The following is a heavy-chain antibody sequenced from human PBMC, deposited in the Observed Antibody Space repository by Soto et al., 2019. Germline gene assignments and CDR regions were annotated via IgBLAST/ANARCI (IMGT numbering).Heavy chain of an antibody. CDR2: IYPADSDT. CDR1: GYRFTSNW. V-gene: IGHV5-51*01. Sequence: GESLKISCKVSGYRFTSNWIGWVRQMPGKGLEWMGIIYPADSDTRYSPSFQGQVTMSADRSISTAYLQWSSLKASDTAMYYCARLGHYGDHIYDYWGQGTLVTVSS. CDR3: ARLGHYGDHIYDY. D-gene: IGHD4-17*01. J-gene: IGHJ4*02.